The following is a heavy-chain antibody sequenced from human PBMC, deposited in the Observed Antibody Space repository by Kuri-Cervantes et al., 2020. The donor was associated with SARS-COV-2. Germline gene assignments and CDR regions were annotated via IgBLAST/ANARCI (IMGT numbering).Heavy chain of an antibody. CDR1: GYTLTDSY. J-gene: IGHJ4*02. CDR3: ARDIGVFDY. D-gene: IGHD3-10*01. Sequence: ASVKVSCKASGYTLTDSYLHWVRQDPGQGLEWMGWISAYNGNTNFAQKLQGRVTMTTDTSTSTAYMELRSLRSDDTAVYYCARDIGVFDYWGQGTLVTVSS. V-gene: IGHV1-18*04. CDR2: ISAYNGNT.